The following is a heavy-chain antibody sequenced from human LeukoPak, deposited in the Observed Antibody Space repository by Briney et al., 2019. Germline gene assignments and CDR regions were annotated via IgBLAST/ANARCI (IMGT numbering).Heavy chain of an antibody. Sequence: GGSLRLSCAASGFTFSSYWMSWVRQAPGKGLEWVANIKQDGSEKYYVDSVKGRFTISRDNAKNSLYLQMNSLRAEDTAVYYCARGRVWFGELVAFDIWGQGTMVTVSS. CDR1: GFTFSSYW. V-gene: IGHV3-7*01. J-gene: IGHJ3*02. D-gene: IGHD3-10*01. CDR2: IKQDGSEK. CDR3: ARGRVWFGELVAFDI.